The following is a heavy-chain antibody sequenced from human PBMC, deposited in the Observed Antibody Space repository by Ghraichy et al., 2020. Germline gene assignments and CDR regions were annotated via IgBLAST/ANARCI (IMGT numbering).Heavy chain of an antibody. CDR3: ARGVAYSFHH. CDR2: IFSNGSGA. Sequence: ETLSLTCAASGFSFSNAWMHWVRQAPGKGLVWVSRIFSNGSGAIYADSVRGRFTISRDNAKSTVYLQMDSLRDDDTAVYYCARGVAYSFHHWGQGTLVTVSS. CDR1: GFSFSNAW. V-gene: IGHV3-74*01. D-gene: IGHD2-15*01. J-gene: IGHJ1*01.